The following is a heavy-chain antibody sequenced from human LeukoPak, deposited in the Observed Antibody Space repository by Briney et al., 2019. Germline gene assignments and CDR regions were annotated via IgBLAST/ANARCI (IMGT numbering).Heavy chain of an antibody. D-gene: IGHD3-9*01. V-gene: IGHV4-39*01. Sequence: PSETLSLTCTVSGGSISTSSYYWGWIRQPPGKGLEWIGSIYNSGSTYYKPSLKSRVTISVDTSKNQFSLKLSSVTAADTAVYYCARQYIDILTGYHRGELYWYFDLWGRGTLVTVSS. J-gene: IGHJ2*01. CDR2: IYNSGST. CDR1: GGSISTSSYY. CDR3: ARQYIDILTGYHRGELYWYFDL.